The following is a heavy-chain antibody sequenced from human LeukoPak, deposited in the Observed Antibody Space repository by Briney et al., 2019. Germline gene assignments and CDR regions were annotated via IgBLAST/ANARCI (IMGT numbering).Heavy chain of an antibody. CDR1: GFTFSNYW. Sequence: GGSLRLSCAASGFTFSNYWMHCVRQVPGRGLVWVSRIHLDGSVTNYADSVKGRFTISRDNAKNTLYLQMDSLRADDTAVYYCVRGGSPSEYWGQGTLVTVSS. CDR2: IHLDGSVT. D-gene: IGHD5-12*01. J-gene: IGHJ4*02. CDR3: VRGGSPSEY. V-gene: IGHV3-74*01.